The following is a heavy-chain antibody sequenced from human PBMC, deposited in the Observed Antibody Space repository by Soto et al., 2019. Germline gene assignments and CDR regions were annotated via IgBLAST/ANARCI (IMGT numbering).Heavy chain of an antibody. J-gene: IGHJ6*02. Sequence: EVLLLESGGGLVQPGGSLRLSCAASGFTFSTYVMTWVRQAPGKGLEWVSVISGSGGSAYYADSVKGRFTISRDKSKNTLYLQVNSLRAEDTAVYYCAKGAFAGYYMYAMDVWGQGTTVTVSS. V-gene: IGHV3-23*01. CDR2: ISGSGGSA. CDR3: AKGAFAGYYMYAMDV. CDR1: GFTFSTYV. D-gene: IGHD1-26*01.